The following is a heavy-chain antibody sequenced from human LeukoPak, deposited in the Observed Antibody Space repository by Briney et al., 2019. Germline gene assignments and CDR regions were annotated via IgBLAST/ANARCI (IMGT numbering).Heavy chain of an antibody. Sequence: SETLSLTCTVSGGSISSYYWSWIRQPPGRGLEWIGYIYYSGSTNYNPSLESRVTISVDTSKNQFSLKLSSVTAADTAVYYCARVARYNWNYFDYWGQGTLVTVSS. D-gene: IGHD1-20*01. CDR2: IYYSGST. J-gene: IGHJ4*02. CDR1: GGSISSYY. CDR3: ARVARYNWNYFDY. V-gene: IGHV4-59*08.